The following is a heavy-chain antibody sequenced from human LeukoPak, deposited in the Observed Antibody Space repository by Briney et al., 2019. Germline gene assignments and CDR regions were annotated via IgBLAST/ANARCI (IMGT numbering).Heavy chain of an antibody. J-gene: IGHJ6*03. CDR3: ARGGYGDYYYYYMDV. D-gene: IGHD4-17*01. CDR2: IYYSGST. Sequence: KPPETLSLTCTVSGGSISSHYWSWIRQPPGKGLEWIGYIYYSGSTNYNPSLKSRVTISVDTSKNQFSLKLSSVTAADTAVYYCARGGYGDYYYYYMDVWGKGTTVTVSS. V-gene: IGHV4-59*11. CDR1: GGSISSHY.